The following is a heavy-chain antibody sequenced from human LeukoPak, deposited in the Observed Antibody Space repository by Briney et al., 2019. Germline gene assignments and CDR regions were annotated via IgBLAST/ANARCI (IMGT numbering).Heavy chain of an antibody. D-gene: IGHD2-15*01. Sequence: PSETLSLTRTVAARSISSYDGSCIRQPPGKGLEWIGYIHYSEYSGRISTDYNPSLMSRVTISVDKSQNQFYLRLSSVTAADAAVCYCDSEVVSGGNCVFDYWGQGTLVTVSS. CDR3: DSEVVSGGNCVFDY. J-gene: IGHJ4*02. V-gene: IGHV4-59*01. CDR2: IHYSEYSGRIST. CDR1: ARSISSYD.